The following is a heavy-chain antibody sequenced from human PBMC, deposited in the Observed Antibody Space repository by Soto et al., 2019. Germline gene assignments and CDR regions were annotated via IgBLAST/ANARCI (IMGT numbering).Heavy chain of an antibody. CDR2: ISAYNGNT. CDR3: ARDGHPVIANDYYYYYGMDV. CDR1: GYTFTSYG. Sequence: ASVKVSCKASGYTFTSYGISWVRQAPGQGLEWMGWISAYNGNTNYAQKLQGRVTMTTDTSTSTAYMELRSLRSDDTAVYYCARDGHPVIANDYYYYYGMDVWGQGTTVTVPS. J-gene: IGHJ6*02. V-gene: IGHV1-18*04. D-gene: IGHD7-27*01.